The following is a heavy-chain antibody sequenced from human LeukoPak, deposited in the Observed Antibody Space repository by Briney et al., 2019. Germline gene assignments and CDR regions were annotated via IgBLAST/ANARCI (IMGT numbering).Heavy chain of an antibody. J-gene: IGHJ4*02. D-gene: IGHD2-21*01. CDR3: ARNIPVGNYYFDY. CDR2: ISGTSTYI. Sequence: GGSLRLSCAASGFTFSSYSINWVRQAPGKGLEWVSSISGTSTYIYYADSVKGRFTISRDNAKNSLYLQMNSLRAEDTAVYYCARNIPVGNYYFDYWGQGALVTVSS. CDR1: GFTFSSYS. V-gene: IGHV3-21*01.